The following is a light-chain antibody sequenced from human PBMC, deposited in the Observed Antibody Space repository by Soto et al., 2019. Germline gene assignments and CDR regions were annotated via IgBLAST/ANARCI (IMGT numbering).Light chain of an antibody. J-gene: IGKJ2*01. CDR2: GAS. CDR1: QSVSSNY. CDR3: QQYVSSPRYT. V-gene: IGKV3-20*01. Sequence: EIVLTQSPGTLSLSPGERATLSCRASQSVSSNYLAWYQQKPGQAPRLLIYGASSRATDIPDRFSGSGSGTDFTLTISRLEPEDFAVYYCQQYVSSPRYTFGQGTKLEIK.